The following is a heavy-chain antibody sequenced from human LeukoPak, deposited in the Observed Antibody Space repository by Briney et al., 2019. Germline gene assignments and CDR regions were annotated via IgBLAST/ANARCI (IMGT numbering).Heavy chain of an antibody. Sequence: ASVNVSCKVSGYTLTELSMHWVRQALGKGLEWMGGFDPEDGETAYAQKFQGRVTITADKSTSTAYMELSSLRSEDTAVYYCAREASPYYYGSGSYYIDYWGQGTLVTVSS. CDR2: FDPEDGET. CDR1: GYTLTELS. J-gene: IGHJ4*02. V-gene: IGHV1-24*01. D-gene: IGHD3-10*01. CDR3: AREASPYYYGSGSYYIDY.